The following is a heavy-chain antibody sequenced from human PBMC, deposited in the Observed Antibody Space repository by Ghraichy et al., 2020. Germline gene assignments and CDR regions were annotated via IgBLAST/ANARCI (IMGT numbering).Heavy chain of an antibody. V-gene: IGHV4-59*01. J-gene: IGHJ5*02. Sequence: SETLSLTCTVSGGSISSYYWSWIRQPPGKGLEWIGYIYYSGSTNYNPSLKSRVTISVDTSKNQFSLKLSSVTAADTVVYYCARDHLGIAAAGGWFDPWGQGTLVTVSS. CDR3: ARDHLGIAAAGGWFDP. CDR2: IYYSGST. D-gene: IGHD6-13*01. CDR1: GGSISSYY.